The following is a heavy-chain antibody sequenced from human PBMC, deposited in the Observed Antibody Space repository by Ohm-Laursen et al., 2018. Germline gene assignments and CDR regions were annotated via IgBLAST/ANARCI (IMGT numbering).Heavy chain of an antibody. CDR1: GFTFNMYA. Sequence: SLRLSCAAAGFTFNMYAMSWVRQAPGKGLEYVGRIKSKAAGETREYAEPVKGRFTILRDDSKNTLSLQMNSLKTEDTGVYYCSTDHFSWGQGTLVTVSS. CDR2: IKSKAAGETR. V-gene: IGHV3-15*01. D-gene: IGHD2/OR15-2a*01. J-gene: IGHJ5*02. CDR3: STDHFS.